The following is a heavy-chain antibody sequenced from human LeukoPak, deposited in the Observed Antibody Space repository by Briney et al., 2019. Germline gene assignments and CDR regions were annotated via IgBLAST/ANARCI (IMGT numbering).Heavy chain of an antibody. V-gene: IGHV4-59*01. Sequence: SETLSLTCTVSGGSISSYYWSWIRQPPGKGLEWLGYIYYSGSTNYKSSLKSRVTISVDTSKNQFSLKLTSVTVADTAVYYCARETSQKGAHYMDVWGKGTTVTISS. CDR3: ARETSQKGAHYMDV. J-gene: IGHJ6*03. CDR2: IYYSGST. D-gene: IGHD3-16*01. CDR1: GGSISSYY.